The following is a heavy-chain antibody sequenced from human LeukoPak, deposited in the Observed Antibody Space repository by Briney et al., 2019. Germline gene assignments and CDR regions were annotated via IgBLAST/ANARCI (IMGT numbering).Heavy chain of an antibody. D-gene: IGHD5-24*01. J-gene: IGHJ6*02. V-gene: IGHV1-8*01. Sequence: ASVKVSCKASGYTFTSYDINWVRQATGQGLEWMGWMNPNSGNTGYAQKFQGGVTMTRNTSISTAYMELSSLRSEDTAVYYCARVGGWLQFNYYYYGMDVWGQGTTVTVSS. CDR3: ARVGGWLQFNYYYYGMDV. CDR2: MNPNSGNT. CDR1: GYTFTSYD.